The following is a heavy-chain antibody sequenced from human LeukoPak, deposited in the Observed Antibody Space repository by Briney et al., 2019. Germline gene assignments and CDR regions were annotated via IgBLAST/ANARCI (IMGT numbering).Heavy chain of an antibody. Sequence: GSLRLSCAASGFTFDDYAMHWVRQAPGTGLEWVSTISGSGDSTNYADSVKGRFTISRDNSKNTLYLQMNSLRAEDTATYYCAKGKGEIDYWGQGSLVTVSS. CDR1: GFTFDDYA. CDR2: ISGSGDST. CDR3: AKGKGEIDY. D-gene: IGHD3-10*01. J-gene: IGHJ4*02. V-gene: IGHV3-23*01.